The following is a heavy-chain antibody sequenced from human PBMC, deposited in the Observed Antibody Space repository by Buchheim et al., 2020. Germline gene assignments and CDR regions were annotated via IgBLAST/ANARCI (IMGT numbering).Heavy chain of an antibody. CDR2: IASNVYII. CDR3: VRRGAMVDY. J-gene: IGHJ4*02. Sequence: EVQLVESGGGLVQPGGSLRLSCAASGFAFSNYEMSWVRQTPGRGLEWIAYIASNVYIIYYADSVKGRFTISRDNAKNSLYMQMNSLRGEDTAVYYCVRRGAMVDYWGQGTL. CDR1: GFAFSNYE. V-gene: IGHV3-48*03. D-gene: IGHD1-26*01.